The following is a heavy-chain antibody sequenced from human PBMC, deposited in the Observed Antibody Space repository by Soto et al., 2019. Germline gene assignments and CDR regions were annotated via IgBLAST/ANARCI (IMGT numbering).Heavy chain of an antibody. Sequence: GGSLRLSCAASGLTFSSYTMNWVRQAPGKGLEWVSYISSSSSTIFYTDSVKGRFTVSRDNAKNSLYLQMNSLRAEDTAVYYCARVGPPSDVWGQGTTVTVSS. CDR2: ISSSSSTI. CDR1: GLTFSSYT. CDR3: ARVGPPSDV. J-gene: IGHJ6*02. V-gene: IGHV3-48*01.